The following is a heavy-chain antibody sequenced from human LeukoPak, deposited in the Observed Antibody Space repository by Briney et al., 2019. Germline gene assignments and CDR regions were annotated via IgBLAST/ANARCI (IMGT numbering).Heavy chain of an antibody. J-gene: IGHJ4*02. V-gene: IGHV3-23*01. CDR3: AKSRASSGVAPAGYDY. D-gene: IGHD6-13*01. CDR2: ISGSGTST. Sequence: PGGSLRLSCAASGFTFSSYAMTWVRQAPGKGLEWVSSISGSGTSTYYTDSVKGRFTISRDISKNTLYLQMNSLRAEDTAAYYCAKSRASSGVAPAGYDYWGQGTLVTVSS. CDR1: GFTFSSYA.